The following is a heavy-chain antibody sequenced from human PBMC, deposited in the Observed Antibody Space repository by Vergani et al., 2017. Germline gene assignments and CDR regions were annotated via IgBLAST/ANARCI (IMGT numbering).Heavy chain of an antibody. CDR1: GGTFSSYA. Sequence: QVQLVQSGAEVKKPGSSVKVSCKASGGTFSSYAISWVRQAPGQGLEWMGIINPSGGSTSYAQKFQGRVTMTRDTSTSTVYMELSSLRSEDTAVYYCARADNPRLWFDPWGQGTLVTVSS. CDR3: ARADNPRLWFDP. CDR2: INPSGGST. V-gene: IGHV1-46*01. D-gene: IGHD1-1*01. J-gene: IGHJ5*02.